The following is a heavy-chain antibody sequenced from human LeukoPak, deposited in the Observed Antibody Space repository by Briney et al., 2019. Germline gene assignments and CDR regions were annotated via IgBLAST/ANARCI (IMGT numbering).Heavy chain of an antibody. CDR1: RYTXTELS. CDR3: ATSIADIEYFQH. V-gene: IGHV1-24*01. D-gene: IGHD6-6*01. CDR2: FDPEDGET. Sequence: ASVKVSCKVSRYTXTELSMHWVRQAPGKGLEWMGGFDPEDGETIYAQKFQGRVTMTEDTSTDTAYMELSSLRSEDTAVYYCATSIADIEYFQHWGQGTLVTVSS. J-gene: IGHJ1*01.